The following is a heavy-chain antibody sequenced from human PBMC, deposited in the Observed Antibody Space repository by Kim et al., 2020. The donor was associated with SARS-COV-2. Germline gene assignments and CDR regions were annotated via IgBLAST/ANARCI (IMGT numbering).Heavy chain of an antibody. CDR1: GFNFDDFS. CDR3: TRSGWLYDYGMDV. Sequence: GGSLRLSCAASGFNFDDFSLHWVRQAPGKGLEWVSLISWDGGSTYYADSVKGRFTISRDNSKNSLYLHMNSLRSEDTALYYCTRSGWLYDYGMDVWGQGNTVTVSS. V-gene: IGHV3-43*01. J-gene: IGHJ6*02. CDR2: ISWDGGST. D-gene: IGHD6-19*01.